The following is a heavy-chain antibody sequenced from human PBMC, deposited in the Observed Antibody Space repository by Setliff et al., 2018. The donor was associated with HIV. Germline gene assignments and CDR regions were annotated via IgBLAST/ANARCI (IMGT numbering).Heavy chain of an antibody. CDR2: IMPMLGTA. V-gene: IGHV1-69*11. D-gene: IGHD5-12*01. CDR1: GYMFTAYY. Sequence: GASVKVSCKTSGYMFTAYYIHWVRQAPGQGLEWMGKIMPMLGTANYAQKFQGRVTITADESTSTVYMELRSLTSKDTAMYYCARDAGYIGSSWDRWGQGTLVTVS. CDR3: ARDAGYIGSSWDR. J-gene: IGHJ4*02.